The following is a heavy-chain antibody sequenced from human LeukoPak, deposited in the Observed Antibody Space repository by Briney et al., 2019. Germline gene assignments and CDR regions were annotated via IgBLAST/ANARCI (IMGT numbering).Heavy chain of an antibody. D-gene: IGHD5-24*01. CDR1: GYSFTSYW. CDR3: ASRDGYNFFDF. V-gene: IGHV5-51*01. Sequence: GESLKISCKGSGYSFTSYWIAWVRQMPGKGLEWMGIIYPGDSDTRYSPSFQGQVTISADKSISTAYLQWSSLRASDTAIYYCASRDGYNFFDFWGQGTLVTVSS. J-gene: IGHJ4*02. CDR2: IYPGDSDT.